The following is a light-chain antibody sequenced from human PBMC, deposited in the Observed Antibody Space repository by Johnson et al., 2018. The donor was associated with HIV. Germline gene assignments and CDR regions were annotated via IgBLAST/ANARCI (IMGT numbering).Light chain of an antibody. CDR1: SSNIGNNY. Sequence: QSVLTQPPSVSAAPGQTVTISCSGSSSNIGNNYVSWYQQLPGTAPKLLIYANNRRPSGIPDRFSGSKSGTSATLGITGLQTGDEADYYCGTWDSSLSAGRYVFGTGTKVTVL. CDR3: GTWDSSLSAGRYV. V-gene: IGLV1-51*02. J-gene: IGLJ1*01. CDR2: ANN.